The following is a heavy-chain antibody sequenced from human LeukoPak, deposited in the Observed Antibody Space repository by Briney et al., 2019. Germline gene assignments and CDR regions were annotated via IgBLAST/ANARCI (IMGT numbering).Heavy chain of an antibody. D-gene: IGHD2-15*01. CDR1: GFIFSNYW. V-gene: IGHV3-7*01. CDR2: INQDGSEK. Sequence: GGSLRLSCAASGFIFSNYWMSWVRQAPGKGLEWVANINQDGSEKYYVDSVKGRLTISRDNAKNSLYLQVNNLRAEDTAVYFCAKIVSSAFDIWGQGTMVSVSS. J-gene: IGHJ3*02. CDR3: AKIVSSAFDI.